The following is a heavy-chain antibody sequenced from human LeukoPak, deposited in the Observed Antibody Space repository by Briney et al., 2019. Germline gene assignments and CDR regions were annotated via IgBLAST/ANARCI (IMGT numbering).Heavy chain of an antibody. J-gene: IGHJ4*02. CDR2: IYPGDSDT. D-gene: IGHD6-13*01. CDR3: ARLSSNWSPFDC. Sequence: GESLKISCKCSGYSFSNYWIGWVRQMPGKGLEWMAIIYPGDSDTRYSPSFQGQVIIPADKSISTAYLQWSSLKASDTAMYYCARLSSNWSPFDCWGQGTLVTVSS. V-gene: IGHV5-51*01. CDR1: GYSFSNYW.